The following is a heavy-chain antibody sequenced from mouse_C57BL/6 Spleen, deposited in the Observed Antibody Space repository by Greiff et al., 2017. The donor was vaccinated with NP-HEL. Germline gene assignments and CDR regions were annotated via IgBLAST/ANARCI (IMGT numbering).Heavy chain of an antibody. CDR3: ARKDYDYEGGYFDY. J-gene: IGHJ2*01. CDR1: GYTFTSYG. CDR2: IYPRSGNT. V-gene: IGHV1-81*01. D-gene: IGHD2-4*01. Sequence: VQLQQSGAELARPGASVKLSCKASGYTFTSYGISWVKQRTGQGLEWIGEIYPRSGNTYYNEKFKGKATLTADKSSSTAYLELRSLTSEDSAVYFCARKDYDYEGGYFDYWGQGTTLTVSS.